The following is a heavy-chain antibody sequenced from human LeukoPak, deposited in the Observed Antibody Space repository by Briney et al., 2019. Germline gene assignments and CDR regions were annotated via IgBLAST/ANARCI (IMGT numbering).Heavy chain of an antibody. J-gene: IGHJ6*02. CDR2: IYYSGST. D-gene: IGHD3-22*01. CDR1: GGSISSYY. Sequence: PSETLSLTCTVSGGSISSYYWSWIRQPPGKGLEWIGYIYYSGSTNYNPSLKSRVTISVDTSKNQFSLKLSSVTAADTAVYYCARRALASSGYPPYYYYGMDVWGQGTTVTVSS. V-gene: IGHV4-59*01. CDR3: ARRALASSGYPPYYYYGMDV.